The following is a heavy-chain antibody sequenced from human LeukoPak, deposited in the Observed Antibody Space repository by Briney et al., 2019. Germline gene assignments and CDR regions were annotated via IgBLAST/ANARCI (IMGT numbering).Heavy chain of an antibody. J-gene: IGHJ5*02. CDR1: GYTFTSYG. D-gene: IGHD3-3*01. V-gene: IGHV1-18*01. CDR2: INAYNGNT. CDR3: AREYYDFWSGYTAYNWFDP. Sequence: ASVKVSCKASGYTFTSYGISWVRQAPGQGLEWMGWINAYNGNTNYAQKLQGRVTMTTDTSTSTAYMELRSLRSDDTAVYYCAREYYDFWSGYTAYNWFDPWGQGTLVTVSS.